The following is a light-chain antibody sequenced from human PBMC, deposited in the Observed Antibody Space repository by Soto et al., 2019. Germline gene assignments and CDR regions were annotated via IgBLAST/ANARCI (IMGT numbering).Light chain of an antibody. CDR1: QGISSS. Sequence: DIQLTQSPSFLSASVGDRVTITCLARQGISSSLAWYQQKPGKAPNLLIYAASTLQTGVPTRFSGSGSGTEFTLTISSLQPEDFASYYCEQVNSYPLTFGGGTKVEIK. CDR2: AAS. V-gene: IGKV1-9*01. J-gene: IGKJ4*01. CDR3: EQVNSYPLT.